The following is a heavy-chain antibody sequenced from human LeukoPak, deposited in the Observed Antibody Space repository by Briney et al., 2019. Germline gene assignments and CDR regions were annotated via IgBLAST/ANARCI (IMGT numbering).Heavy chain of an antibody. J-gene: IGHJ3*02. CDR1: GGTFSSYA. V-gene: IGHV1-69*05. CDR2: IIPRLGTA. Sequence: ASVKVSCKASGGTFSSYAINWVRQAPGQGLEWMGGIIPRLGTASYALNFQGRVTITTDESTGTAYMELSTLRSEDTAVYYCATVVPYGSGTYYDAFDIWGQGTMVTVSS. D-gene: IGHD3-10*01. CDR3: ATVVPYGSGTYYDAFDI.